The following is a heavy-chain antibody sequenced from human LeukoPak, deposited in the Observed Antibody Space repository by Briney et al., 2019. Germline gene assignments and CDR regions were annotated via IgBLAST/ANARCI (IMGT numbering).Heavy chain of an antibody. Sequence: GGSLRLSCADSGFSFSSYAMSWVRQAPGKGLEWVSGIRSSGDTFYADSVKGRFTISRDNSKNTMYLQMNSLRVEDTAVYYCAKRENAYAPRPNSAYFDNCIQGTLVTVS. V-gene: IGHV3-23*01. D-gene: IGHD2-2*01. CDR1: GFSFSSYA. CDR3: AKRENAYAPRPNSAYFDN. J-gene: IGHJ4*02. CDR2: IRSSGDT.